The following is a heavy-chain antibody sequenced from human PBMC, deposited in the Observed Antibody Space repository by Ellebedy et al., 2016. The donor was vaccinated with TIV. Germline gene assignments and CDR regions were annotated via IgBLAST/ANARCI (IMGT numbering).Heavy chain of an antibody. CDR3: SRALGVVVGSWYFDF. CDR2: ITSQAYGGTA. D-gene: IGHD3-22*01. V-gene: IGHV3-49*03. J-gene: IGHJ4*02. Sequence: PGGSLRLSCTASGFNFGDYVMSWFRQAPGKGPEWVGFITSQAYGGTAEYAASMRGRFTISRDDSKSIVYLQMNSLETEDTAVYHCSRALGVVVGSWYFDFWGQGTLVTVSS. CDR1: GFNFGDYV.